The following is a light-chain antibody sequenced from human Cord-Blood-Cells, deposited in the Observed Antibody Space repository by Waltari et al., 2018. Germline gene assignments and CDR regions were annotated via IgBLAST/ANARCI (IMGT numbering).Light chain of an antibody. CDR2: HAS. CDR3: QQRSNWTPLT. Sequence: EIVLTQSPATLSLSPGERATLSSRASQSVSSYFAWYQQKPGQAPRLLIYHASNRATGIPARFSGSGSGTDFTLTISSLEPEDFAVYYCQQRSNWTPLTFGGGTKVEIK. CDR1: QSVSSY. V-gene: IGKV3-11*01. J-gene: IGKJ4*01.